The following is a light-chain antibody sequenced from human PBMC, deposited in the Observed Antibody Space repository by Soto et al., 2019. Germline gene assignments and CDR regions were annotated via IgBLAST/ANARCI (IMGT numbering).Light chain of an antibody. CDR3: QQGNSFPYT. CDR2: AAS. Sequence: DIHMTQSPSSVSASVGDRVTITCRASQSISSWLVWYQRKPGKAPKLLIYAASSLQSGVPSRFSGSGSGTDFTLTINNLQPEDFAIYYCQQGNSFPYTFGQGTK. V-gene: IGKV1-12*01. CDR1: QSISSW. J-gene: IGKJ2*01.